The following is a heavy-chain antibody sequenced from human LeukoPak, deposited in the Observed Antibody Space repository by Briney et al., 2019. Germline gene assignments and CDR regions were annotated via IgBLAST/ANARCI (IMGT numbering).Heavy chain of an antibody. CDR1: GFTFSDYY. CDR2: ISSSSSYT. Sequence: GGSLRLSCAASGFTFSDYYMSWIRQAPVKGLEWVSYISSSSSYTNYADSVKGRFTISRDNAKNSLYLQMNSLRAEDTAVYYCASRSSGWYGIDYWGQGTLVTVSS. V-gene: IGHV3-11*06. CDR3: ASRSSGWYGIDY. J-gene: IGHJ4*02. D-gene: IGHD6-19*01.